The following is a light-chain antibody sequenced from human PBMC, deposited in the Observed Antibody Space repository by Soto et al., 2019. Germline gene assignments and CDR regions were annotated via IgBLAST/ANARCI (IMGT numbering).Light chain of an antibody. CDR3: SSYTDSSNYV. CDR2: QVT. CDR1: SSDLAIYNY. V-gene: IGLV2-14*01. Sequence: QSALTQPASVSGSPGQSITISCTGTSSDLAIYNYVSWYQQQPGKAPKLMIYQVTNRPSGVSNRFSGSRSGNKASLTISGLQAEDEADYYRSSYTDSSNYVFGTGRKVTVL. J-gene: IGLJ1*01.